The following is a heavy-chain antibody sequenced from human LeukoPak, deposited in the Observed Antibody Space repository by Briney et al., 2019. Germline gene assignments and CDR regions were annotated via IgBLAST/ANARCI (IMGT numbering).Heavy chain of an antibody. CDR2: ISAYNGNT. Sequence: VASVKVSCKASGYTFTSYGISWVRQAPGQGLEWMGWISAYNGNTNYAQKLQGRVTMTTDTSTSTAYMELRSLRSDDTAVYYCARARYCGGDCPLGSAFDIWGQGTMVTVSS. V-gene: IGHV1-18*01. CDR1: GYTFTSYG. J-gene: IGHJ3*02. D-gene: IGHD2-21*01. CDR3: ARARYCGGDCPLGSAFDI.